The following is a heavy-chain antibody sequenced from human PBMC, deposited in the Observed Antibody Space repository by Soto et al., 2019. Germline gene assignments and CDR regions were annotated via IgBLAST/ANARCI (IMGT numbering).Heavy chain of an antibody. D-gene: IGHD5-12*01. CDR1: GGTFSSYA. Sequence: QVQLVQSGAEVKKPVSSVKVSCKASGGTFSSYAISWVRQAPGQGLEWMGGVIPIFGTANYAQKFQGRVTITADESTSTAYMELSSLRSEDTAVYYCARDGYNYPYFDYWGQGTLVTVSS. CDR3: ARDGYNYPYFDY. V-gene: IGHV1-69*01. J-gene: IGHJ4*02. CDR2: VIPIFGTA.